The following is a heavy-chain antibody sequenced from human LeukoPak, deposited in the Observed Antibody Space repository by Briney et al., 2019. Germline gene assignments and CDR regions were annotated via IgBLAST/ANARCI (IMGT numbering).Heavy chain of an antibody. CDR1: GGSFSGYY. CDR2: INHSGSN. CDR3: ARGGIVVVPAAISTSSNFDY. V-gene: IGHV4-34*01. J-gene: IGHJ4*02. Sequence: PSETLSLTCAVYGGSFSGYYWSWIRQPPGKGLEGIGEINHSGSNNYNPSLKSRVTISVDTSKNQFPLTLSSVTAADTAVYYCARGGIVVVPAAISTSSNFDYWGQGTLVTVSS. D-gene: IGHD2-2*01.